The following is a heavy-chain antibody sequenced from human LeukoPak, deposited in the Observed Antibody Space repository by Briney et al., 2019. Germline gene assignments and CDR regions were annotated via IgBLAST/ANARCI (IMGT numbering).Heavy chain of an antibody. CDR3: AKDSCNLSGCSYWYFDL. CDR2: IHYSGST. V-gene: IGHV4-59*01. CDR1: GGSISSYY. Sequence: PSETLSLTCTVSGGSISSYYWSWIRQPPGKGLEWIGYIHYSGSTNYNPSLKSRVTISEDTSKNQFSLKLSSVTAADTAVYYCAKDSCNLSGCSYWYFDLWGRGTLVTVSS. J-gene: IGHJ2*01. D-gene: IGHD5-18*01.